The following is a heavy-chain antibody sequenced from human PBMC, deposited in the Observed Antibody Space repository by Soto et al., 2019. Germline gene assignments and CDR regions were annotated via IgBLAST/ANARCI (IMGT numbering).Heavy chain of an antibody. CDR2: IVVGSGNT. J-gene: IGHJ5*02. V-gene: IGHV1-58*02. Sequence: SVKVSCKASGFTFTSSAMQWVRQARGQRLEWIGWIVVGSGNTNYAQKFQERVTITRDMSTSTAYMELSSLRSEDTAVYYCARDPYYFGSGSTPGVYNWFDPWGQGTLVTVSS. CDR1: GFTFTSSA. CDR3: ARDPYYFGSGSTPGVYNWFDP. D-gene: IGHD3-10*01.